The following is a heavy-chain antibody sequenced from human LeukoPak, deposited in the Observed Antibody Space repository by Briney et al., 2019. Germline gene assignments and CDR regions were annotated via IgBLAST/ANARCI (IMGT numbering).Heavy chain of an antibody. D-gene: IGHD6-6*01. J-gene: IGHJ6*02. Sequence: GGSLRLSCAASGFTFSSYGMHWVRQAPGKGLEWVAVISYDGSNKYYADSVKGRFTISRDNSKNTLYLQMNSLRAEDTAVYYCAKTKGEYSSSWTNYYYYYYGMDVWGQGTTVTVSS. CDR3: AKTKGEYSSSWTNYYYYYYGMDV. V-gene: IGHV3-30*18. CDR2: ISYDGSNK. CDR1: GFTFSSYG.